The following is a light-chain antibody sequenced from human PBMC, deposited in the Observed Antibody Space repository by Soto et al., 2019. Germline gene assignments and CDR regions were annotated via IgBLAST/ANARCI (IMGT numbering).Light chain of an antibody. CDR3: QQYGSSPPT. Sequence: MTQSPATLSVSPGARATLSCRASQSVSSSYLAWYQQKPGQAPRLLIYGASSRATGIPDRFSGSGSGTDFTLTISRLEPEDFAVYYCQQYGSSPPTFGQGTKVDIK. CDR1: QSVSSSY. J-gene: IGKJ1*01. CDR2: GAS. V-gene: IGKV3-20*01.